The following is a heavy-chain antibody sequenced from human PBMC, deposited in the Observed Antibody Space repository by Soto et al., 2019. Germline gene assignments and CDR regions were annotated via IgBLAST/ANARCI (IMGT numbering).Heavy chain of an antibody. CDR2: IYYSGST. D-gene: IGHD4-17*01. J-gene: IGHJ4*02. CDR1: GGSISSGSYY. CDR3: ARATTVTTDY. Sequence: QVQLQESGPGLVKPSQTLSLTCTVSGGSISSGSYYWSWIRQHPGKGREWIGYIYYSGSTYYNPSLQSRVTISLDTSKNQFSLKLSSVTAADTAVYYCARATTVTTDYWGQGTLVTVSS. V-gene: IGHV4-31*03.